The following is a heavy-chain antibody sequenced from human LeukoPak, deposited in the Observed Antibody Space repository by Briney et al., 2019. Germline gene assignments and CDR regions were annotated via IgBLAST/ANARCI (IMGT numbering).Heavy chain of an antibody. CDR3: ARARIMITFGGVTQFDY. D-gene: IGHD3-16*01. Sequence: SQTLSLTCAISGDSLSSNSAAWDWIRQSPSSGLEWLGRTYYRSKWYNDYAVSVKRRITINPDTSKNQFSLQLNSVTPEDTAVYYCARARIMITFGGVTQFDYWGQGTLVTVSS. V-gene: IGHV6-1*01. CDR1: GDSLSSNSAA. J-gene: IGHJ4*02. CDR2: TYYRSKWYN.